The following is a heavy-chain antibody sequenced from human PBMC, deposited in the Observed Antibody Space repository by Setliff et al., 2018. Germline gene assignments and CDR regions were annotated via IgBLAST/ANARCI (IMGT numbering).Heavy chain of an antibody. V-gene: IGHV4-4*02. J-gene: IGHJ4*02. CDR1: GVSINSLNW. Sequence: SETLSLTCAVSGVSINSLNWWTWVRQSPGKGLEWIGHIYGTGSTSYNPSLKSRVTISVDTSKNQFSLKLSSVTAADTAVYYCARAGYYGSGTYTLWGQGTLVTV. CDR2: IYGTGST. D-gene: IGHD3-10*01. CDR3: ARAGYYGSGTYTL.